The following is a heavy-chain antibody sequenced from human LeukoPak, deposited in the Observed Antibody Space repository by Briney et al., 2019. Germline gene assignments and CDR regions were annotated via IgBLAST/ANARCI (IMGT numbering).Heavy chain of an antibody. CDR2: INPSGGST. Sequence: ASVTVSCKASGYTFTSYYMHWVRQAPGQGLEWMGIINPSGGSTSYAQKFQGRVTMTRDTSTSTVYMELSSLRSEDTAVYYCAREERSWYYFDYWGQGTLVTVSS. D-gene: IGHD6-13*01. V-gene: IGHV1-46*01. J-gene: IGHJ4*02. CDR3: AREERSWYYFDY. CDR1: GYTFTSYY.